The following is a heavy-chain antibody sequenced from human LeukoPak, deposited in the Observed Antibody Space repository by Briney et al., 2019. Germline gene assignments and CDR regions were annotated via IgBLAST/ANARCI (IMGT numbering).Heavy chain of an antibody. D-gene: IGHD3-10*01. CDR3: ARTVRGVIDY. CDR1: GYTFTSYG. J-gene: IGHJ4*02. CDR2: ISAYNGNT. Sequence: GASVKVSCKASGYTFTSYGISWVRQAPGQGLEWMGWISAYNGNTNYAQKLQGRVTMTRNTSISTAYMELSSLRSEDTAVYYCARTVRGVIDYWGQGTLVTVSS. V-gene: IGHV1-18*01.